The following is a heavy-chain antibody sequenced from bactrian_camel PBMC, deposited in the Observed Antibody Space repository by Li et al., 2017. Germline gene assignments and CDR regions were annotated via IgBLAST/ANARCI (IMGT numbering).Heavy chain of an antibody. CDR2: IDIHGTT. V-gene: IGHV3S57*01. J-gene: IGHJ4*01. CDR1: GYTYCTYD. CDR3: AAVKVGTGYKY. Sequence: HVQLVESGGESVQAGESLRLTCVVSGYTYCTYDIFWYRQAQGNEREFVSSIDIHGTTNYADSVKGRFTISKDNAKNTLSLQMNSLTPEDTAMYLCAAVKVGTGYKYWGQGTQVTVS. D-gene: IGHD7*01.